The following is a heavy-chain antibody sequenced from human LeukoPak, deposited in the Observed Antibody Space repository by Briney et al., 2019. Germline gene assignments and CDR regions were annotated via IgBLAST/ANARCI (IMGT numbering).Heavy chain of an antibody. CDR1: GGTFSSYA. CDR3: AREHSSGYYHYFDY. V-gene: IGHV1-69*01. CDR2: IIPIFGTA. Sequence: SVKVSCKASGGTFSSYAISWVRQAPGQGLEWMGGIIPIFGTANYAQKFQGRVTITADESTSTAYMELSSLRSEDTAVYYCAREHSSGYYHYFDYWGQGTLVTVSS. D-gene: IGHD3-22*01. J-gene: IGHJ4*02.